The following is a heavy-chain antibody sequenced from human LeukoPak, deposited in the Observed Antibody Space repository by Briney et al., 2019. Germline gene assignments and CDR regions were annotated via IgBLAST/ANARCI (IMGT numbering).Heavy chain of an antibody. Sequence: PGGSLRLSCAASGFTFSSYSMNWVRQAPGKGLEWVSSISSSSSYIYYADSVKGRFTISRDNAKNSLYLQMNSLRAEDTAVYYCSIYGSGSQGWFDPWGKGTLVTVS. CDR3: SIYGSGSQGWFDP. CDR1: GFTFSSYS. D-gene: IGHD3-10*01. V-gene: IGHV3-21*01. J-gene: IGHJ5*02. CDR2: ISSSSSYI.